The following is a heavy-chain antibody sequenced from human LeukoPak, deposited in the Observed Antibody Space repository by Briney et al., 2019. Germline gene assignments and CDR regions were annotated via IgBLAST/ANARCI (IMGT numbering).Heavy chain of an antibody. CDR1: GGSISSSYYY. Sequence: SETLSLTCTVSGGSISSSYYYWGWIRQPPGKGLEWIGSIYYSGSTYYNPSLKSRVTISVDTSKNQFSLKLSSVTAADTAVYYCATYSSSWYFQNYWGQGTLVTVSS. CDR3: ATYSSSWYFQNY. J-gene: IGHJ4*02. D-gene: IGHD6-13*01. V-gene: IGHV4-39*07. CDR2: IYYSGST.